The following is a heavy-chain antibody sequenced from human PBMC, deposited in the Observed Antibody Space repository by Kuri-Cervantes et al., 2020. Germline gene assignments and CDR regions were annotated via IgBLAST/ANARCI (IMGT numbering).Heavy chain of an antibody. Sequence: LTCAASGFTFSDYYMSWIRQAPGKGLEWVSYISSSGSTIYYADSVKGRFTISRDNAKNTLYLQMNSLRAEDTAVYYCARDLTSSSWPNWFDPWGQGTLVTVSS. D-gene: IGHD6-13*01. CDR3: ARDLTSSSWPNWFDP. J-gene: IGHJ5*02. CDR1: GFTFSDYY. CDR2: ISSSGSTI. V-gene: IGHV3-11*04.